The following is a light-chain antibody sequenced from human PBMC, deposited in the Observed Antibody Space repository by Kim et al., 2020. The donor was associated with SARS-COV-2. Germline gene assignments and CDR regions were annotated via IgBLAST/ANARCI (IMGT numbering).Light chain of an antibody. V-gene: IGKV1-27*01. Sequence: ASVEDRVTITCRSSQAISNYLVWYQQKPGKVPKLLIYAASTLQSVVPSRFSGSGSGTDFTLTISSLQPEDVATYYCQKYNSAPLTFGGGTKVDIK. CDR1: QAISNY. J-gene: IGKJ4*01. CDR2: AAS. CDR3: QKYNSAPLT.